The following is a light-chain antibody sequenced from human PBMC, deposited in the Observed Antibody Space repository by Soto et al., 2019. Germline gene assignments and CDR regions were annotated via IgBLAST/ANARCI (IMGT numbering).Light chain of an antibody. J-gene: IGLJ1*01. V-gene: IGLV1-51*01. CDR2: DNN. Sequence: QSVLTQPPSVSAAPGQTVTISCSGSSSNIGNNYVSWYQHLPGSAPKLLIYDNNKRPSGIPDRFSGSNSVPSATLGITGLQTWDEADYYCGTWDSSLSAYVFGTGTKVTVL. CDR3: GTWDSSLSAYV. CDR1: SSNIGNNY.